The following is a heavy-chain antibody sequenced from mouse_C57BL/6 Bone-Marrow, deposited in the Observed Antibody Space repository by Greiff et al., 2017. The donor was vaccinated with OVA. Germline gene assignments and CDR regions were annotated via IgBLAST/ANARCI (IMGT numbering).Heavy chain of an antibody. D-gene: IGHD2-4*01. CDR3: ARGGHYDYDGAWFAY. CDR1: GYTFTSYW. Sequence: VQLQQPGAELVKPGASVKVSCKASGYTFTSYWMHWVKQRPGQGLEWIGRIHPSDSDTNYNQKFKGKATLTVDKSSSTAYMQLSSLTSEDSAVYYCARGGHYDYDGAWFAYWGQGTLVTVSA. V-gene: IGHV1-74*01. CDR2: IHPSDSDT. J-gene: IGHJ3*01.